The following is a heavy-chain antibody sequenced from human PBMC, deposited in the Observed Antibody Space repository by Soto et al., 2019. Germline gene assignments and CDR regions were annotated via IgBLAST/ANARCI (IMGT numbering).Heavy chain of an antibody. CDR1: GYTFTSYA. Sequence: ASVKVSCKASGYTFTSYAMHWVRQAPGQRLEWMGWINAGNGNTKYSQKFQGRVTITRDTSASTAYMELSSLRSEDTAVYYCARYITGTLYNWFDPWGQGTLVTAPQ. CDR2: INAGNGNT. D-gene: IGHD1-20*01. V-gene: IGHV1-3*01. J-gene: IGHJ5*02. CDR3: ARYITGTLYNWFDP.